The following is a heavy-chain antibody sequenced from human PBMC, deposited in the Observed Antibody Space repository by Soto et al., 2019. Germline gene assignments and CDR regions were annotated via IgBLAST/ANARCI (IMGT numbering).Heavy chain of an antibody. D-gene: IGHD3-10*02. V-gene: IGHV1-69*01. J-gene: IGHJ6*02. Sequence: SVKVACKASGGPLISYAIIWVRQAPGLGLEWMGGIIPIFGTANYAQKFQGRVTITADESTSTAYMELSSLRSEDTAVYYCARSGYPMFPPDYYYGMDVCGQRTTVTVSS. CDR3: ARSGYPMFPPDYYYGMDV. CDR1: GGPLISYA. CDR2: IIPIFGTA.